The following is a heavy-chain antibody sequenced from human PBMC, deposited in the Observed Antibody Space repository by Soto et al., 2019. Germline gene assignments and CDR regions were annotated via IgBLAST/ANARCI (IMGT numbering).Heavy chain of an antibody. J-gene: IGHJ2*01. V-gene: IGHV1-69*12. CDR3: ARGNHRWLQLWYFDL. Sequence: QVQLVQSGAEVKKPGSSVTVSCKASGGPFSSYPISWVRQAPGQGLEWMGGIISIFGTANYAQKFKGRVTITADESTSTAYMELSSLRSEDTAVYYCARGNHRWLQLWYFDLWGRGTLVTVSS. CDR1: GGPFSSYP. CDR2: IISIFGTA. D-gene: IGHD1-1*01.